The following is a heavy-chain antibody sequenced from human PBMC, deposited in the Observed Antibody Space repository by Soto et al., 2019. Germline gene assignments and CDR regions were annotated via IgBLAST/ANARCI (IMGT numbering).Heavy chain of an antibody. CDR3: AKGLGTYCSSTSCYVYGMDV. J-gene: IGHJ6*02. V-gene: IGHV3-30*18. CDR1: GFTFSSYG. Sequence: GGSLRLSCAASGFTFSSYGMHWVRQAPGKGLEWVAVISYDGSNKYYADSVKGRFTISRDNSKNTLYLQMNSLRAEDTAVYYCAKGLGTYCSSTSCYVYGMDVWGQGTTVTVS. CDR2: ISYDGSNK. D-gene: IGHD2-2*01.